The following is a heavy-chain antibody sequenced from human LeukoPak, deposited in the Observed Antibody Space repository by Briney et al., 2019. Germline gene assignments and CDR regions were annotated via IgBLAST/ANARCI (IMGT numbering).Heavy chain of an antibody. D-gene: IGHD6-6*01. CDR2: ISSGSSYI. CDR3: ARSQSLADAFDI. Sequence: PGGSLRLSCAVSGFTLSSYSMNWVRQAPGKGLEWVSSISSGSSYIYYADSVKGRFTISRDNAKNSLYLQMNSLRAEDTAVYYCARSQSLADAFDIWGQGTMVTVSS. J-gene: IGHJ3*02. V-gene: IGHV3-21*01. CDR1: GFTLSSYS.